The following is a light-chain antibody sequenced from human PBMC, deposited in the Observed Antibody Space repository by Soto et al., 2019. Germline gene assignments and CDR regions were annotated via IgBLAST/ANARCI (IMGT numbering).Light chain of an antibody. Sequence: DIQMTQSPSTLSASVGDRVTITCRASQFISSWLAWYQQKPGKAPNLLIYATSTLQSGVPSRFSGSGSGTDFTLTITSLHPEDFATYYCQQSYSTVWTFGQGTKVDI. V-gene: IGKV1-39*01. CDR2: ATS. J-gene: IGKJ1*01. CDR1: QFISSW. CDR3: QQSYSTVWT.